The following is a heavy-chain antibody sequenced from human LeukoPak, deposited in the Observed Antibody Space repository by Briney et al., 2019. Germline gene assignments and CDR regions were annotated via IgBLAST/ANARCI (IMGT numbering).Heavy chain of an antibody. V-gene: IGHV4-59*12. CDR2: IYYGGST. Sequence: PSETLSLTCTVSGGSISSYYWSWIRQPPGKGLERIGYIYYGGSTYSNPSLKSRVTLSADTSKNQFSLKLTSVTAADTAVYYCARSSVSGTYSGGYWGQGTLVTVSS. J-gene: IGHJ4*02. CDR3: ARSSVSGTYSGGY. CDR1: GGSISSYY. D-gene: IGHD3-10*01.